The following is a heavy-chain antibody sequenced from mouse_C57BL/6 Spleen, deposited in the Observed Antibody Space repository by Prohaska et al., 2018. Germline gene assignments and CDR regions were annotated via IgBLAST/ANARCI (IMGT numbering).Heavy chain of an antibody. J-gene: IGHJ2*01. D-gene: IGHD2-1*01. CDR3: TRDYGNFDY. CDR2: IDPETGGT. Sequence: QVQLQQSGAELVRPGASVTLSCKASGYTFTDYEMHWVKQTPVHGLEWIGAIDPETGGTAYNQKFKGKAILTADKSSSTVYMELRSLTSEDSAVYYCTRDYGNFDYWGQGTTLTVSS. CDR1: GYTFTDYE. V-gene: IGHV1-15*01.